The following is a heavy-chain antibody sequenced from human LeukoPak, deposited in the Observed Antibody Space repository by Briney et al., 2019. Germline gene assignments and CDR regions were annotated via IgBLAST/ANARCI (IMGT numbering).Heavy chain of an antibody. Sequence: GSLRPSCAASGFTFSHYAMHWVRQAPGKGLEWVAVISYDGSHQYSADSVKGRLSISRDNSRHTLYLQMNSLRPEDTAVYYCARARNGTLKYWGQGTLVIVSS. V-gene: IGHV3-30*01. CDR3: ARARNGTLKY. D-gene: IGHD1-26*01. CDR1: GFTFSHYA. CDR2: ISYDGSHQ. J-gene: IGHJ4*02.